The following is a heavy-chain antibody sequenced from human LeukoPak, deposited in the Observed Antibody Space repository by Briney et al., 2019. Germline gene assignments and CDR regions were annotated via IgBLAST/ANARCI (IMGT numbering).Heavy chain of an antibody. CDR2: ISYDGSNK. CDR3: AREVTTVTTWDY. J-gene: IGHJ4*02. CDR1: GFTFSSYA. D-gene: IGHD4-11*01. Sequence: GGSLRLSCAASGFTFSSYAMHWVRQAPGKGLEWVAVISYDGSNKYYADSVKGRFTISRDNSKNTLYLQMNSLRAEDTAVYYCAREVTTVTTWDYWGQGTLVTVSS. V-gene: IGHV3-30*04.